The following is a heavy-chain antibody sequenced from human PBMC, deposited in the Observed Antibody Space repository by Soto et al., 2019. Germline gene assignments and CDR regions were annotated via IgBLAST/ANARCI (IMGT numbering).Heavy chain of an antibody. CDR3: ARDHPGYCSGGSCLYYYGLDV. Sequence: SVKVSCKASGGTFSSYAISWVRQAPGQGLEWMGGIIPIFSTTYYAQKFQGRVTITADESTSTAYMELNSLRSEDTALYYCARDHPGYCSGGSCLYYYGLDVWGQGXTVTVYS. D-gene: IGHD2-15*01. V-gene: IGHV1-69*13. CDR2: IIPIFSTT. CDR1: GGTFSSYA. J-gene: IGHJ6*02.